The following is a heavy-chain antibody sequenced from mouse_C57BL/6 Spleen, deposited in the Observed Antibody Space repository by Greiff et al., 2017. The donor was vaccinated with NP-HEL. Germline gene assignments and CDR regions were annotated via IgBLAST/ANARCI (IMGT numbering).Heavy chain of an antibody. CDR3: AREIRMGYDYDENYYAMDY. J-gene: IGHJ4*01. Sequence: QVQLKESGPELVKPGASVKISCKASGYAFSSSWMNWVKQRPGKGLEWIGRIYPGDGDTNYNGKFKGKATLTADKSSSTAYMQLSSLTSEDSAVYFCAREIRMGYDYDENYYAMDYWGQGTSVTVSS. V-gene: IGHV1-82*01. CDR1: GYAFSSSW. CDR2: IYPGDGDT. D-gene: IGHD2-4*01.